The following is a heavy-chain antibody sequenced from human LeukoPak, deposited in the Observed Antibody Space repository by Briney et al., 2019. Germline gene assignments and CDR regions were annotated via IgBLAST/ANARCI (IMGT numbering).Heavy chain of an antibody. V-gene: IGHV4-30-4*01. CDR2: IYYSGST. Sequence: PSETLSLTCTVSGGSISSGDYYWSWIRQPPGKGLEWIGYIYYSGSTYYNPSLKSRVTISVDTSKNQFSLKLSSVTAADTAVYYSASSGSYSLPDYWGQGTLVTVSS. CDR3: ASSGSYSLPDY. J-gene: IGHJ4*02. D-gene: IGHD1-26*01. CDR1: GGSISSGDYY.